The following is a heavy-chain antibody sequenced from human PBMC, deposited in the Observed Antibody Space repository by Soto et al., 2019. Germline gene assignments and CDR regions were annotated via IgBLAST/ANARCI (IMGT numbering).Heavy chain of an antibody. J-gene: IGHJ4*02. CDR2: INAGNGNT. Sequence: ASVKVSCKASGYTFTSYAMHWVRQAPGQRLEWMGWINAGNGNTKYSQKFQGRVTITRDTSASTAYMELSSLRSEDTAVYYCAGGSGSYWREYYFDCWGQGTLVTVSS. V-gene: IGHV1-3*01. CDR3: AGGSGSYWREYYFDC. CDR1: GYTFTSYA. D-gene: IGHD1-26*01.